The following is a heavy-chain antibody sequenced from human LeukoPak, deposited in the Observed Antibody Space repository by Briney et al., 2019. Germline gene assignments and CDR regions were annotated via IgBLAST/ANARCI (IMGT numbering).Heavy chain of an antibody. CDR3: ARQYGSSPIDY. V-gene: IGHV4-39*01. CDR1: GGSIGSSDYY. J-gene: IGHJ4*02. Sequence: PSETLSLTCTVSGGSIGSSDYYWGWIRQPPGKGLEWIGSVYYSGSTYYNPSLKSRVTISVDTSRTHFSLKLSSVTAADTAVYYCARQYGSSPIDYWGQGTLVTVSS. CDR2: VYYSGST. D-gene: IGHD6-13*01.